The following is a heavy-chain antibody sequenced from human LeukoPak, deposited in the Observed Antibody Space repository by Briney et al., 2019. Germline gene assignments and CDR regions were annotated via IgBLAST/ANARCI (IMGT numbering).Heavy chain of an antibody. Sequence: GGSLRLSCAASGFTFSSYSMNWVRQAPGEGLEWVSSISSSSSYIYYADSVKGRFTISRDNAKNSLYLQMNSLRAEDTAVYYCASIGDCSSTSCFPLGPWGQGTLVTVSS. V-gene: IGHV3-21*01. CDR1: GFTFSSYS. J-gene: IGHJ5*02. CDR2: ISSSSSYI. CDR3: ASIGDCSSTSCFPLGP. D-gene: IGHD2-2*01.